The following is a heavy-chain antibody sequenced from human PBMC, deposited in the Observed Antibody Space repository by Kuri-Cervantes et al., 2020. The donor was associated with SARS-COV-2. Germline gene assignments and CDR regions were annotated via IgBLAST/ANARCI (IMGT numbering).Heavy chain of an antibody. J-gene: IGHJ4*02. V-gene: IGHV1-3*01. CDR2: INAGNGST. CDR3: ALLWFGELPDDY. Sequence: ASVKVSCKASGYTFTSYAMHWVRQAPGQRLEWMGWINAGNGSTKYSQKFQGRVTITRDTSASTAYMELSSLRSEDTAVYYCALLWFGELPDDYWGQGTLVTVSS. D-gene: IGHD3-10*01. CDR1: GYTFTSYA.